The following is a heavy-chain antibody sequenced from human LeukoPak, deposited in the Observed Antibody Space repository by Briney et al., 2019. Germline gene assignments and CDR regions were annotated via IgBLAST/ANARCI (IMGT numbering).Heavy chain of an antibody. D-gene: IGHD3-16*02. CDR3: ARARIMITFGGVIVFGDY. CDR1: GYTFTSYG. V-gene: IGHV1-18*01. Sequence: ASVKVSCKASGYTFTSYGICWVRQAPGQGLEWMGWISAYNGNTNYAQKLQGRVTMTIDTSTSTAYMELRSLRSDDTAVYYCARARIMITFGGVIVFGDYWGQGTLVTVSS. J-gene: IGHJ4*02. CDR2: ISAYNGNT.